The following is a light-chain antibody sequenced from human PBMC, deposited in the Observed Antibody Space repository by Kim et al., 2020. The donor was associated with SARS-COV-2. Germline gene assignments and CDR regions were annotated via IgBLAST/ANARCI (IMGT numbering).Light chain of an antibody. Sequence: QSALTQPASVSGSPGQSITISCTGTSSDVGAYNYVSWYQQHPGKAPKLIIYDVSNRPSGVSNRFSGSKSGNTASLTISGLQAEDEADYYCSSFTTGNTRVFGGGTQLTVL. V-gene: IGLV2-14*03. CDR2: DVS. J-gene: IGLJ3*02. CDR3: SSFTTGNTRV. CDR1: SSDVGAYNY.